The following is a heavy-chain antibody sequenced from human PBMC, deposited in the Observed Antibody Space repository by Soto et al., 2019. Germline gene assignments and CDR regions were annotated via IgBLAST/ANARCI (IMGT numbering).Heavy chain of an antibody. D-gene: IGHD3-3*01. CDR1: GGSISSSSYY. J-gene: IGHJ4*02. Sequence: SETLSLTCTVSGGSISSSSYYWGWIRQPPGKGLEWIGSIYYSGSTYYNPSLKSRVTISVDTSKNQFSLKLSSVTAADTAVYYCARQGGFGVAPGRREEYYFDYWGQGTLVTVSS. CDR2: IYYSGST. V-gene: IGHV4-39*01. CDR3: ARQGGFGVAPGRREEYYFDY.